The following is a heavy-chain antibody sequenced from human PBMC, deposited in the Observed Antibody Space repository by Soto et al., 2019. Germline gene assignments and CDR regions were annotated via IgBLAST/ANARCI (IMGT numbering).Heavy chain of an antibody. CDR3: ARGKLSDYVWGSYRYHFDY. J-gene: IGHJ4*02. D-gene: IGHD3-16*02. CDR1: GGSFSGYY. V-gene: IGHV4-34*01. CDR2: INHSGST. Sequence: PSETLSLTCAVYGGSFSGYYWSWIRQPPGKGLEWIGEINHSGSTNYNPSLKSRVTISVDTSKNQFSLKLSSVPAADTAVYYFARGKLSDYVWGSYRYHFDYWGQGTVVTVSS.